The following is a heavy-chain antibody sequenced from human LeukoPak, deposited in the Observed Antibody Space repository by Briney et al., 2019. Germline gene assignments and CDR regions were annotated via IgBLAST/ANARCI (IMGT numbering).Heavy chain of an antibody. V-gene: IGHV4-4*02. Sequence: SGTLSLTCDVSGGSISSSNWWSWVRQPPGKGLEWIGHIYHSGSTNYNPSLKSRVTISVDKSKSQFSLKLSSVTAADTAVYYCASELLWFGELSDRTALNYWGQGTLVTVSS. CDR1: GGSISSSNW. CDR3: ASELLWFGELSDRTALNY. D-gene: IGHD3-10*01. J-gene: IGHJ4*02. CDR2: IYHSGST.